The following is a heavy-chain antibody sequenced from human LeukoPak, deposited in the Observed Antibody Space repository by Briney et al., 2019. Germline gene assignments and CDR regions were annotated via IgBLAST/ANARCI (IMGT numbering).Heavy chain of an antibody. V-gene: IGHV3-48*01. D-gene: IGHD3-10*01. Sequence: GGSLRLSCAASGFTFTIFGLNWVRQAPGKGPEWVSYIDARSGITYYADSVQGRFTLSRDNARESVFLQMDSLRVDDTAVYYCARDKWYGSGSYYAYWGQGTLVTVSS. CDR2: IDARSGIT. CDR3: ARDKWYGSGSYYAY. J-gene: IGHJ4*02. CDR1: GFTFTIFG.